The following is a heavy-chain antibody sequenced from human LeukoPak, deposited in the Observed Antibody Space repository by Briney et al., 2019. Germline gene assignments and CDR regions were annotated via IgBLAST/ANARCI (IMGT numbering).Heavy chain of an antibody. CDR1: GGSISSYF. D-gene: IGHD2-8*01. CDR3: ACLSSNGRRAFDI. CDR2: IYYSGST. J-gene: IGHJ3*02. Sequence: SETLSLTCTVSGGSISSYFWSWIRQPPGKGLEWIGYIYYSGSTNYNPSLTGRVTISVDMSKSQVSLKLSSVTAADTAVYYCACLSSNGRRAFDIWGQGTMVTVSS. V-gene: IGHV4-59*08.